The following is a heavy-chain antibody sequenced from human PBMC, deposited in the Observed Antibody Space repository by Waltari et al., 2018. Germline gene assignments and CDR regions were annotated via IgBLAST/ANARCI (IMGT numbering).Heavy chain of an antibody. CDR2: IYYSGST. D-gene: IGHD6-19*01. CDR1: GFPFSSYSMN. V-gene: IGHV4-59*05. J-gene: IGHJ4*02. Sequence: VQLVESGGGLVQPGGSLRLSCAASGFPFSSYSMNWVRQSPGKGLEWIWSIYYSGSTYYNPSLKSRVTISVDTSKNQFSLKLSSVTAADTAVYYCARGIAVAGTDLLYYFDYWGQGTLVTVSS. CDR3: ARGIAVAGTDLLYYFDY.